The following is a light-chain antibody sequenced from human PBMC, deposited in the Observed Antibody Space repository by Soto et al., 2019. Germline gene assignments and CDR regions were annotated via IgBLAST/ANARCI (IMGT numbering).Light chain of an antibody. CDR2: EVS. CDR3: SSYRSSILV. Sequence: QSALTQPASVSGSPGQSITISCTGTNSDVGGYNYVSWYQQYPGKAPKLMIYEVSNRPSGVSNRFSGSKSGNTASLTISGLQAEDEADYYCSSYRSSILVFGGGTKVTVL. J-gene: IGLJ3*02. V-gene: IGLV2-14*01. CDR1: NSDVGGYNY.